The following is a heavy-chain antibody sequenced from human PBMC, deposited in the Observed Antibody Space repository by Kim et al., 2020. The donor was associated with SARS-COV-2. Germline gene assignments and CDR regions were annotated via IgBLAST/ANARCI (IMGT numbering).Heavy chain of an antibody. CDR3: AKEISSGWFYYYYYGMDV. J-gene: IGHJ6*02. CDR1: GFTFSSYG. D-gene: IGHD6-19*01. CDR2: ISYDGSNK. V-gene: IGHV3-30*18. Sequence: GGSLRLSCAASGFTFSSYGMHWVRQAPGKVLEWVAVISYDGSNKYYADSVKGRFTISRDNSKNTLYLQMNSLRAEDTAVYYCAKEISSGWFYYYYYGMDVWGQGTTVTVSS.